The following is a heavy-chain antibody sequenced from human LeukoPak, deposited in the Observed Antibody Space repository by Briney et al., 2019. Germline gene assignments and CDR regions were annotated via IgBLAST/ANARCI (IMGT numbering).Heavy chain of an antibody. CDR1: GYSISSGYY. J-gene: IGHJ4*02. CDR3: ARVCASSGDCLFDY. Sequence: SETLSLTCTVSGYSISSGYYWGWIRQPPGKGLEWIGSIYHSGSTYYNPSLKSRVTISVDTSKNQFSLKLSSVTAADTAAYYCARVCASSGDCLFDYWGQGTLVTVSS. V-gene: IGHV4-38-2*02. D-gene: IGHD2-21*01. CDR2: IYHSGST.